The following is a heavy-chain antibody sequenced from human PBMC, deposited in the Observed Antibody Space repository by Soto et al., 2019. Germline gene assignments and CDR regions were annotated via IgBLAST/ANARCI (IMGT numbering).Heavy chain of an antibody. CDR3: AGVGGYCSSTSCYYYYYGMDV. D-gene: IGHD2-2*01. V-gene: IGHV1-18*04. CDR2: ISAYNGNT. Sequence: ASVKVSCKASGYTFTSYGISWVRQAPGQGLEWMGWISAYNGNTNYAQKLQGRVTMTTDTSTSTAYMELRSLRSDDTAVYYCAGVGGYCSSTSCYYYYYGMDVWGQGTTVTVSS. J-gene: IGHJ6*02. CDR1: GYTFTSYG.